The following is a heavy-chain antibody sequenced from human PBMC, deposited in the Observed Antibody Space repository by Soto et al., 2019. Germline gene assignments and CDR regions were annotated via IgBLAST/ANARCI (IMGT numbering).Heavy chain of an antibody. V-gene: IGHV4-59*08. CDR3: ASRAGAVPGRIDF. CDR1: GDSISSYY. Sequence: HVQLQESGPGLVKPSETLSLICTVSGDSISSYYWSWIRQPPGKGLEWIGFIYYTGSTNYNPSLKSRVTISVDTSKNQLYLKLSSVTAAGTAVYYCASRAGAVPGRIDFWGQGTLVTVSS. CDR2: IYYTGST. J-gene: IGHJ4*02. D-gene: IGHD6-19*01.